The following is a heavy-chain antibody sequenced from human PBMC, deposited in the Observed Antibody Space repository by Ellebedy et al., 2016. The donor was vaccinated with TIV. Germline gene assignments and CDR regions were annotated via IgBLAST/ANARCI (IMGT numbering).Heavy chain of an antibody. J-gene: IGHJ4*02. D-gene: IGHD6-19*01. Sequence: GGSLRLSCAASGFTFDDFAMHWVRQAPGKGLEWVSGVSWNSGSTYYADSVKGRFTISRDNSKNTLYLQMNSLRAEDTAVYYCARSRVGRGWYYFDYWGQGTLVTVSS. CDR3: ARSRVGRGWYYFDY. V-gene: IGHV3-9*01. CDR2: VSWNSGST. CDR1: GFTFDDFA.